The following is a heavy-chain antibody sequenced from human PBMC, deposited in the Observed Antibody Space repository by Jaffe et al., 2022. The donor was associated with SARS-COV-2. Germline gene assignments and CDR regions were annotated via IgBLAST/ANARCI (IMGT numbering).Heavy chain of an antibody. J-gene: IGHJ3*02. Sequence: EEQLVESGGGLVQPGGSLRLSCAASGFSFSNYWMSWIRQAPGKGLEWVANLNEDGSVKYYVDSVKGRFTISRDNAKNSVYLQMNSLTADDTGVYYCAGRIFDIWGQGTMVTVSS. D-gene: IGHD1-26*01. CDR1: GFSFSNYW. CDR3: AGRIFDI. CDR2: LNEDGSVK. V-gene: IGHV3-7*01.